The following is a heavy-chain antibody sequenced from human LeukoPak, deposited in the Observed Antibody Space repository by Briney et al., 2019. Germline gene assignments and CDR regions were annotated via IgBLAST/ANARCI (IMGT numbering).Heavy chain of an antibody. V-gene: IGHV4-38-2*02. CDR3: AREVGDLHCSGGSCYPNYYYYMDV. D-gene: IGHD2-15*01. Sequence: SETLSLTCTVSGYSISSGYYWGWIRQPPGKGLEWIGSIYHSGSTYYNPSLKSRVTISVDTSKNQFSLKLSSVTAADTAVYYCAREVGDLHCSGGSCYPNYYYYMDVWGKGTTVTVSS. J-gene: IGHJ6*03. CDR2: IYHSGST. CDR1: GYSISSGYY.